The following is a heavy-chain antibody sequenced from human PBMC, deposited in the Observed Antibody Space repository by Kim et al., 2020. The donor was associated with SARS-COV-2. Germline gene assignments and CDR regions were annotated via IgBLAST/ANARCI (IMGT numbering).Heavy chain of an antibody. Sequence: NKYYADSVKGRFTISRDNSKNTLYLQMNSLRAEETAVYYCARVLSGSTLDYWGQGTLVTVSS. D-gene: IGHD1-26*01. CDR2: NK. V-gene: IGHV3-30-3*01. CDR3: ARVLSGSTLDY. J-gene: IGHJ4*02.